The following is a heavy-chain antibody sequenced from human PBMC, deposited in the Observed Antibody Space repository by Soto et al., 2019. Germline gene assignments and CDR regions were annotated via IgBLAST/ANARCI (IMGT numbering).Heavy chain of an antibody. V-gene: IGHV4-34*01. CDR1: GGSFSGYY. J-gene: IGHJ5*02. Sequence: QVQLQQWGAGLLKPSETLSLTCAVYGGSFSGYYWSWIRQPPGKGLEWIGEINHSGSTNYNPSLKRRVTISVDTSKNQFSLKLSSVTAADTAVYYCARVQLPAAAGTGGWFDPWGQGTLVTVSS. D-gene: IGHD6-13*01. CDR2: INHSGST. CDR3: ARVQLPAAAGTGGWFDP.